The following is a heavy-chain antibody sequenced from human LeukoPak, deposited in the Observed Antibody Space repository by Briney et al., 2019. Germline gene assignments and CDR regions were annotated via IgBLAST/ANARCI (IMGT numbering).Heavy chain of an antibody. D-gene: IGHD6-13*01. CDR3: ARSPYSRGYDAFDI. V-gene: IGHV3-64*01. CDR2: ISSHGGST. J-gene: IGHJ3*02. Sequence: GGSLRLSCAASGFTFSSYAMHWVRQAPGKGLEYVSAISSHGGSTTYANSVKGRFTISRDNSKNSLYLQMGSLRAEDMAVYYCARSPYSRGYDAFDIWGQGTMVTVSS. CDR1: GFTFSSYA.